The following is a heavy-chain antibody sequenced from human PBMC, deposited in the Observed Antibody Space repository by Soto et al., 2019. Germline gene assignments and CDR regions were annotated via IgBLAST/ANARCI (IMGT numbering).Heavy chain of an antibody. CDR2: IYYSGST. CDR1: GGSISSSSYY. CDR3: ASPLYSCSGGSEPISLPFFPNSSCLRLLDAFDI. Sequence: SETLSLTCTVSGGSISSSSYYWGWIRQPPGKGLEWIGSIYYSGSTYYNPSLKSRVTISVDTSKNQFSLKLSSVTAADTAVYYCASPLYSCSGGSEPISLPFFPNSSCLRLLDAFDIWGQGTMVTVSS. D-gene: IGHD2-15*01. J-gene: IGHJ3*02. V-gene: IGHV4-39*01.